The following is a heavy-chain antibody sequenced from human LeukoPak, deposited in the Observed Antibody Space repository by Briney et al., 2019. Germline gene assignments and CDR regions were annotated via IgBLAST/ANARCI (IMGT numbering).Heavy chain of an antibody. D-gene: IGHD2-2*01. Sequence: SETLSLTCTVSGDSITSYYWSWIWQPAGKALEWIGRISSGGTTKYNPSLSSRVTMSVDTSKNQFSLKLNSVTAADTAVYYCARGGYYCSSASCYAWFDPWGQGTLVTVSS. J-gene: IGHJ5*02. V-gene: IGHV4-4*07. CDR3: ARGGYYCSSASCYAWFDP. CDR1: GDSITSYY. CDR2: ISSGGTT.